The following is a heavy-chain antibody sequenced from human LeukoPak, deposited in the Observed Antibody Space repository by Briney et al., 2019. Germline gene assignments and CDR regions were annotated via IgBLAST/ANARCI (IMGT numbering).Heavy chain of an antibody. CDR3: ARRGSSWSLDY. CDR1: GGSFSGYY. Sequence: SETLSLTCAVYGGSFSGYYWSWIRQPPGKGLEWIGEINHSGSTNYNPSLKSRVTISVDTSKNQFSLKLSSVTAADTAVYYCARRGSSWSLDYWGQGTLVTVSS. J-gene: IGHJ4*02. V-gene: IGHV4-34*01. CDR2: INHSGST. D-gene: IGHD6-13*01.